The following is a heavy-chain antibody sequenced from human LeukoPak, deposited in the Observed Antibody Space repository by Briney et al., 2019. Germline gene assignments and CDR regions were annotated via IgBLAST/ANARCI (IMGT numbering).Heavy chain of an antibody. CDR1: GGSVRDYY. CDR2: IHHSGST. Sequence: SETLSLTCAVSGGSVRDYYWSWIRQPPGKGPEWIAEIHHSGSTKYNPSLKGRVTISMDTSKNQFSLKLNSMTAADTAVYYCSSHVSAAAGGRWGPGTLVTVSS. D-gene: IGHD6-13*01. J-gene: IGHJ4*02. V-gene: IGHV4-34*01. CDR3: SSHVSAAAGGR.